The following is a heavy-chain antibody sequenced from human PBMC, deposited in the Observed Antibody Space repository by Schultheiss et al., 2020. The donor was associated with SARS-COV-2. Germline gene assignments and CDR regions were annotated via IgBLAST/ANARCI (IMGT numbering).Heavy chain of an antibody. CDR1: GFTFRTYG. J-gene: IGHJ1*01. Sequence: GGSLRLSCVASGFTFRTYGMHWVRQAPGKRLEWVAVLSDDGSDKRYADSVKGRFTISRDNSKNTMYLQMNSLSTEDTAVYYCATRASYYDNSASAEYFHHWGQGTLVTVSS. D-gene: IGHD3-22*01. CDR2: LSDDGSDK. CDR3: ATRASYYDNSASAEYFHH. V-gene: IGHV3-30*03.